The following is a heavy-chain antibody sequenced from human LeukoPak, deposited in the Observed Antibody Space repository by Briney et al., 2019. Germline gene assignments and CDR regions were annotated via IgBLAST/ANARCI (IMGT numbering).Heavy chain of an antibody. V-gene: IGHV3-21*01. Sequence: KTGGSLRLSCAASGFTFSSYSMNWVHQAPGKGLEWVSSISSSSSYIYYADSVKGRFTISRDNAKNSLYLQMNSLRAEDTAVYYCARETTVTTFHDLFDYWGQGTLVIVSS. D-gene: IGHD4-17*01. J-gene: IGHJ4*02. CDR1: GFTFSSYS. CDR3: ARETTVTTFHDLFDY. CDR2: ISSSSSYI.